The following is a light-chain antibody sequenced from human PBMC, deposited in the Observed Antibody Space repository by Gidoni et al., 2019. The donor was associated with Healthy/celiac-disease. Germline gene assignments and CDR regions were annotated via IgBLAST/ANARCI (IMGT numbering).Light chain of an antibody. CDR1: QSVSSY. CDR3: QQRSNWPSGT. J-gene: IGKJ1*01. Sequence: EIVLTQSPATLSLSPGERATLSCRASQSVSSYLAWYQQKPGQAPRLLIYDASNRATGIPARFSGSGSGTDFTLTISCLEPEDFAVYYCQQRSNWPSGTFGQXTKVEIK. V-gene: IGKV3-11*01. CDR2: DAS.